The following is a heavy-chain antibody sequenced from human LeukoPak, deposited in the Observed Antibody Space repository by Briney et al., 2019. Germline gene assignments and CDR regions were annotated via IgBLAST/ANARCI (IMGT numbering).Heavy chain of an antibody. Sequence: ASLKVSCKASGYTFAAYFIHWVRQSPGQGLEWMGWINPNSGGIKYAQKFQGRVTMTRDTSISTAYMELSRLRSDDTAVYYCARDSYSDYVGDWFDPWGHGTLVTVPS. CDR3: ARDSYSDYVGDWFDP. V-gene: IGHV1-2*02. J-gene: IGHJ5*02. D-gene: IGHD4-11*01. CDR1: GYTFAAYF. CDR2: INPNSGGI.